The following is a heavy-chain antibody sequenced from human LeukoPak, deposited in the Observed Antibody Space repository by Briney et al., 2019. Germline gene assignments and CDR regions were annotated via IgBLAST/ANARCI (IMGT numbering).Heavy chain of an antibody. Sequence: GGSLRLSCAASGFTFSDYSMNWVRQTPRKGLEWVSCISGSGSYIYYADSVKGRFTISRDNAKNSLHLQVNSLRAEDTAVYYCARDGYDSSGYTCDYWGQGTLVTVSS. V-gene: IGHV3-21*06. CDR1: GFTFSDYS. CDR2: ISGSGSYI. CDR3: ARDGYDSSGYTCDY. D-gene: IGHD3-22*01. J-gene: IGHJ4*02.